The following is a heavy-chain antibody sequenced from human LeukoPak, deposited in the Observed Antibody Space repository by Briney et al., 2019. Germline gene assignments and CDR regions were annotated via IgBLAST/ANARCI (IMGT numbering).Heavy chain of an antibody. CDR3: ARVRSYSSGWSLGFY. V-gene: IGHV1-18*01. Sequence: ASVKVSCKASGYTFTSYGISWVRQAPGQGLEWMGWISVYNGNTNYAQKLQGRVTMTTDTSTSTAYMELRSLRSDDTAVYYCARVRSYSSGWSLGFYWGQGTLVTVSS. D-gene: IGHD6-19*01. CDR1: GYTFTSYG. CDR2: ISVYNGNT. J-gene: IGHJ4*02.